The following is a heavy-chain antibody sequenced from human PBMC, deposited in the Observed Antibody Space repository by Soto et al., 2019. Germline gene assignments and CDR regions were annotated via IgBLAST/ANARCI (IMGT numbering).Heavy chain of an antibody. J-gene: IGHJ3*01. CDR2: INPNGGST. V-gene: IGHV1-46*03. D-gene: IGHD2-21*01. Sequence: QVHLVQSGAEVKKPGASVKVYCKASGYSLSPYYMHWVRQAPGQRLEWMAIINPNGGSTKNAQKFQGRVTVTRDTSTSTVYMELSRLTSEDTATYYCATYCGGDTCPPGPWKWGQGTMVTVSS. CDR3: ATYCGGDTCPPGPWK. CDR1: GYSLSPYY.